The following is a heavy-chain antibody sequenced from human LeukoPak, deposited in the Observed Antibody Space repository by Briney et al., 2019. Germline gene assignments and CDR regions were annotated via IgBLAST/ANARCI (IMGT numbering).Heavy chain of an antibody. J-gene: IGHJ4*02. CDR2: ISSSSSYI. CDR1: GFTFSSYS. Sequence: GGSLRLSCAASGFTFSSYSMNWVRQAPGKGLDWVSSISSSSSYIYYADSVKGRVTISRDNAKNSLYLQMNSLRAEDTAVYYCARGDWNDAFDYWGQGTLVTVSS. D-gene: IGHD1-1*01. CDR3: ARGDWNDAFDY. V-gene: IGHV3-21*01.